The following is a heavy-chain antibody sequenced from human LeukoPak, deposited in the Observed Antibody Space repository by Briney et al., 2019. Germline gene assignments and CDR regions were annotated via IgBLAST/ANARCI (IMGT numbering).Heavy chain of an antibody. Sequence: SETLSLTCTVSGGSISRGDYYWSWIRQPPGKGLEWIGYIYYSGSTYYNPSLKSRVTISVDTSKNQFSLKLSSVTAADTAVYYCARAGPNWDFDYWGQGTLVTVSS. CDR1: GGSISRGDYY. D-gene: IGHD7-27*01. J-gene: IGHJ4*02. CDR2: IYYSGST. CDR3: ARAGPNWDFDY. V-gene: IGHV4-30-4*08.